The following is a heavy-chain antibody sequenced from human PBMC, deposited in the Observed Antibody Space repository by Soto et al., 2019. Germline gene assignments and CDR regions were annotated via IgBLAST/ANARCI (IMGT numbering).Heavy chain of an antibody. CDR3: ARLRASDRATNFDY. Sequence: QVQLQESGPGLVKPSQTLSLTCTVSGGSISSGGYYWGWIRQHPGKGLEWIGYIYYSGSTYYNPSLKSRVTISVDTSKNQFSLKLSSVTAADTAVYYCARLRASDRATNFDYWGQGTLVTVSS. D-gene: IGHD3-10*01. CDR2: IYYSGST. V-gene: IGHV4-31*03. CDR1: GGSISSGGYY. J-gene: IGHJ4*02.